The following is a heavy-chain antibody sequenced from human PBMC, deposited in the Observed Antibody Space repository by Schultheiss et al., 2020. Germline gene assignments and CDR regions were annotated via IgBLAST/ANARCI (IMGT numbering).Heavy chain of an antibody. J-gene: IGHJ4*02. CDR3: ARSEAGLDY. D-gene: IGHD6-19*01. CDR1: GASISTYY. CDR2: SHYSGVT. Sequence: SETLSLTCTVSGASISTYYWTWIRQPPGKGLEWIGYSHYSGVTKYNPSLRSRVTISVDTSRNYFSLKLTSVTAADTAIYYCARSEAGLDYWGQGTLVTVSS. V-gene: IGHV4-59*01.